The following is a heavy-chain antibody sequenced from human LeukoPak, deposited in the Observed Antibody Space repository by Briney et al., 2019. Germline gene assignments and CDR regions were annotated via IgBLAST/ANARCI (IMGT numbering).Heavy chain of an antibody. CDR3: ARGPFPFYYYYGMDV. V-gene: IGHV1-69*13. CDR1: GGTFSSYA. CDR2: IIPIFGTA. J-gene: IGHJ6*02. Sequence: SVEVSCKASGGTFSSYAISWVRQAPGQGLEWMGGIIPIFGTANYAQKFQGRVTITADESTSTAYMELSSLKSEDTAVYFCARGPFPFYYYYGMDVWGQGTTVTVSS.